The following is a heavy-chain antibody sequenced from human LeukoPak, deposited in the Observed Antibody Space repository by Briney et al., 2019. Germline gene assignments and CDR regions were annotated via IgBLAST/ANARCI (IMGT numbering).Heavy chain of an antibody. Sequence: PSETLSLTCTVSGGSISGSSYYWGWIRQPPGKGLEWIGSIYYSGSTYYNPSLKSRVTISVDTSKNQFSLKLNSVTATDTAVYYCARGLSNYYYYAMDVWGQGTTVTVSS. J-gene: IGHJ6*02. D-gene: IGHD6-6*01. CDR1: GGSISGSSYY. CDR3: ARGLSNYYYYAMDV. V-gene: IGHV4-39*02. CDR2: IYYSGST.